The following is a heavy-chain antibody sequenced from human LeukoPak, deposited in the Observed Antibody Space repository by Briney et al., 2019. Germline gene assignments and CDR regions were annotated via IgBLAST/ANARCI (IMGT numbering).Heavy chain of an antibody. Sequence: GGSLRLSCAASGFTFSSYSMTWVRQAPGKGLEWVSYISSSGSTIYYGDSVKGRFTISRDNAKNSLYLQMNSLRAEDTAVYYCAREIRVSITYGMDVWGQGTTDTVSS. CDR3: AREIRVSITYGMDV. CDR1: GFTFSSYS. J-gene: IGHJ6*02. D-gene: IGHD3-3*02. CDR2: ISSSGSTI. V-gene: IGHV3-48*04.